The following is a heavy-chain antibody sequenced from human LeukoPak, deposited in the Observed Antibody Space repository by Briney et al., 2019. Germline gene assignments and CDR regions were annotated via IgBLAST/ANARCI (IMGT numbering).Heavy chain of an antibody. J-gene: IGHJ4*02. D-gene: IGHD6-13*01. CDR2: IYYSGGT. V-gene: IGHV4-59*08. CDR1: GGSISSYY. Sequence: PSETLSLTCTVSGGSISSYYWSWIRQPPGKGLEWIGYIYYSGGTNYNPSLKSRVTISVDTSKNQFSLKLSSVTAADTAVYYCARRRRSSWAFDYWGQGTLVTVSS. CDR3: ARRRRSSWAFDY.